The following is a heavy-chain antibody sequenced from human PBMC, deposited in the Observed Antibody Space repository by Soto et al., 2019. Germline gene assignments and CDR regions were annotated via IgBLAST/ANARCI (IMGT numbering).Heavy chain of an antibody. CDR1: GYSLTNYY. D-gene: IGHD1-26*01. J-gene: IGHJ4*01. CDR3: ARDLREYTGSYPYGSGY. Sequence: ASVKVSCKATGYSLTNYYIHWVRQAPGQGLEWMGMINPGRSYTSYAQKFQVRVTMTRDTSTSTVYMELSSLRSEDTAVYYCARDLREYTGSYPYGSGYWGQGTRVTISS. CDR2: INPGRSYT. V-gene: IGHV1-46*01.